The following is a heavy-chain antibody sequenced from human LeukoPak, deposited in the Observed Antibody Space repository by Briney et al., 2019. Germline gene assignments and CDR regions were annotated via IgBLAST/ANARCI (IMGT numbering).Heavy chain of an antibody. Sequence: PSETLSLTCSVSGGSISTYSWSWIRQPAGKGLEWIGRIYTSGSTNYNPSLKSRVTMSVDTSKNQFSLKLSSVTAADTAVYYCARAAYDSSGLLDWYFDLWGRGTLVTVSS. J-gene: IGHJ2*01. CDR1: GGSISTYS. V-gene: IGHV4-4*07. CDR2: IYTSGST. CDR3: ARAAYDSSGLLDWYFDL. D-gene: IGHD3-22*01.